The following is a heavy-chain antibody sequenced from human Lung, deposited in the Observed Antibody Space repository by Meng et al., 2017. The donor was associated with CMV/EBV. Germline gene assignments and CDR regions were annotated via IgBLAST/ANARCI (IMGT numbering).Heavy chain of an antibody. J-gene: IGHJ6*02. CDR2: ISTYTGNT. Sequence: ASVKVYCKVSGYTFNNYAIITWVRQAPGEGLEWMGQISTYTGNTIYAQKPQGRVTMTTDTSTSTAYMELRSLRSDDSSVYYCAREYDGSGNYGMDFWGQGATVTVSS. CDR3: AREYDGSGNYGMDF. CDR1: GYTFNNYA. V-gene: IGHV1-18*01. D-gene: IGHD3-22*01.